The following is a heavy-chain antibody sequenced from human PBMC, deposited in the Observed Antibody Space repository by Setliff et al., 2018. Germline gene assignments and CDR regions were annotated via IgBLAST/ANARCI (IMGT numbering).Heavy chain of an antibody. V-gene: IGHV1-69*13. CDR2: IIPIFGTA. CDR1: GGTFSSYA. J-gene: IGHJ4*02. D-gene: IGHD2-2*01. Sequence: SVKVSCKASGGTFSSYAISWVRQAPGQGLEWMGRIIPIFGTANYAQKFQGRVTITADESTSTAYMELSSLRSEDTAVYYCSRLVRYCTTTSCQGASGAEFWGQGTLVTVSS. CDR3: SRLVRYCTTTSCQGASGAEF.